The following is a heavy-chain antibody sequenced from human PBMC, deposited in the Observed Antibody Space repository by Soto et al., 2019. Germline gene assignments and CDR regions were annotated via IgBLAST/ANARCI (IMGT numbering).Heavy chain of an antibody. Sequence: GESLKISCKGSGYSFTSYWIGWVCQMPGKGLEWMGIIYPGDSDTRYSPSFQGQVTISADKSISTAYLQWSSLKASDTAMYYCARQSIFGVVIHQKNYYYYYMDVWGKGTTVTVSS. CDR3: ARQSIFGVVIHQKNYYYYYMDV. D-gene: IGHD3-3*01. J-gene: IGHJ6*03. V-gene: IGHV5-51*01. CDR1: GYSFTSYW. CDR2: IYPGDSDT.